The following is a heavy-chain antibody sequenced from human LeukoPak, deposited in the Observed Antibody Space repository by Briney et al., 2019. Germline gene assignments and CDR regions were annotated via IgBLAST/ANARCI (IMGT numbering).Heavy chain of an antibody. CDR1: GASINAYY. Sequence: SETLSLTCLVSGASINAYYWSWIRQSPGEGLEWIGYIFFTGTTKYNPSLKSRVTISIDTSNKQFSLNLSPVTAADTAVYYCARVPSYGRFDPWGPGTLVTVSS. CDR3: ARVPSYGRFDP. V-gene: IGHV4-59*01. CDR2: IFFTGTT. J-gene: IGHJ5*02. D-gene: IGHD2-21*01.